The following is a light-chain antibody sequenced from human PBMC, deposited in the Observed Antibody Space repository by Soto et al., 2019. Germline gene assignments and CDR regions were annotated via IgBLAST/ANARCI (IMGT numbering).Light chain of an antibody. CDR3: SSYTTSTTQV. Sequence: QSVLTQPASVSGSPGQSITISCTGTSSDVGSYNYVSWYQQHPGKAPKLMIYEVRNRPSEVSDRFSGSKSGKTASLTIFGLQAEDEADYYCSSYTTSTTQVFGGGTQLTVL. CDR1: SSDVGSYNY. V-gene: IGLV2-14*01. J-gene: IGLJ2*01. CDR2: EVR.